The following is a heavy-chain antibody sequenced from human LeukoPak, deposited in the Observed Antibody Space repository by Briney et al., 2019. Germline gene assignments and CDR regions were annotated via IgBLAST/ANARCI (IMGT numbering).Heavy chain of an antibody. V-gene: IGHV3-74*01. CDR2: INSDGGST. J-gene: IGHJ3*02. D-gene: IGHD6-13*01. CDR1: GFTFTIFW. CDR3: ARDRMKSSSWYDGDAFDI. Sequence: GGSLRLSCAASGFTFTIFWMHWVRHAPGKGLVWVYRINSDGGSTSYADSVKGRFTISRDNAKNTLYLQMNSLRAEDTAVYYCARDRMKSSSWYDGDAFDIWGQGTMVTVSS.